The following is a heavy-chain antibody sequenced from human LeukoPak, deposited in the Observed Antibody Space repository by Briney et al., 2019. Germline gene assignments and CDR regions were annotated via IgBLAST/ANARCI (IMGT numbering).Heavy chain of an antibody. Sequence: GGSLRLSCTASGFTFGDYAMSWVRQAPGKGLEWVGFIRSKAYGGTTEYAASVKGRFTISRDDSKSIAYLQMNSLKTDDTAVYYCTRDDFWSGLDYWGQGTLVTVSS. J-gene: IGHJ4*02. CDR1: GFTFGDYA. CDR3: TRDDFWSGLDY. D-gene: IGHD3-3*01. CDR2: IRSKAYGGTT. V-gene: IGHV3-49*04.